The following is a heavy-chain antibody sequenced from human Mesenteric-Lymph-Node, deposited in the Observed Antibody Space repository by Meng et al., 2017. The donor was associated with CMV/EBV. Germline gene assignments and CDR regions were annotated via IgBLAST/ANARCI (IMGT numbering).Heavy chain of an antibody. D-gene: IGHD5-18*01. CDR1: GYTFTNYY. CDR3: ASGEAMAHY. Sequence: ASVKVSCKASGYTFTNYYMHWARQAPGQGLEWMGMINPSATSTRYAQKFQDRVTLTRDTSTSTVYMVLSSLRSEDTAVYYCASGEAMAHYWGQGTLVTVSS. V-gene: IGHV1-46*01. J-gene: IGHJ4*02. CDR2: INPSATST.